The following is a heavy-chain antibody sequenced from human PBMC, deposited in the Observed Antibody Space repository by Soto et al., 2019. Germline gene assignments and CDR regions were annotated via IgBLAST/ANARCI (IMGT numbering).Heavy chain of an antibody. CDR1: GFTFSSYE. CDR3: ARRNSGSYLWGNFAFDI. CDR2: ISSSGSTI. Sequence: EVQLVESGGGLVQPGGSLRLSCAASGFTFSSYEMNWVRQAPGKGLEWVSYISSSGSTIYYADSVKGRFTISRDNAKNSLYLQMNSLRAEDTAVYYCARRNSGSYLWGNFAFDIWGQGTMVTVSS. J-gene: IGHJ3*02. V-gene: IGHV3-48*03. D-gene: IGHD1-26*01.